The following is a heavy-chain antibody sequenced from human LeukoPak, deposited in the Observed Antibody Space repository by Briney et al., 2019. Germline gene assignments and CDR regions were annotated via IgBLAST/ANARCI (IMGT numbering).Heavy chain of an antibody. J-gene: IGHJ4*02. CDR3: AKMGSPITMVRGVPFDY. CDR2: IWYDGNNK. CDR1: GFTFSSYG. Sequence: GSLRLSCAASGFTFSSYGMHWVRQAPGKGLEWVAIIWYDGNNKYYADSVKGRFTISRDNSKNTLYVQMNRLRAEDTAVYYCAKMGSPITMVRGVPFDYWGQGTLVTVSS. V-gene: IGHV3-30*02. D-gene: IGHD3-10*01.